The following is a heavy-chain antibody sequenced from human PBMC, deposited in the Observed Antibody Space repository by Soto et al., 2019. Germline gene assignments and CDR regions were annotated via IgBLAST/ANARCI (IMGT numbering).Heavy chain of an antibody. CDR1: GYTFTSYY. J-gene: IGHJ6*02. CDR2: INPSGGST. D-gene: IGHD3-10*01. CDR3: ARNGVTMVRGVLSSHTNLHYGMDV. Sequence: GASVKVSCKASGYTFTSYYMHWVRQAPGQGLEWMGIINPSGGSTSYAQKFQGRVTMTRDTSTSTVYMELSSLRSEDTAVYYCARNGVTMVRGVLSSHTNLHYGMDVWGQGTTVTVSS. V-gene: IGHV1-46*01.